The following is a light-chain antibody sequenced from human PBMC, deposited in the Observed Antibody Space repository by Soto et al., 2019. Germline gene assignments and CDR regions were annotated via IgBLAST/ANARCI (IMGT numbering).Light chain of an antibody. V-gene: IGKV3-20*01. Sequence: EIVLTQSPGTLSLSPGERATLSCRASQIVSSTYLAWFQQKPGQAPRLLIYGASNRATGIPDRFSGSGSGTDSTLTISGLEPEDFALYYCQKYGVTPPNSFGGGTKVDIK. CDR3: QKYGVTPPNS. CDR2: GAS. CDR1: QIVSSTY. J-gene: IGKJ4*01.